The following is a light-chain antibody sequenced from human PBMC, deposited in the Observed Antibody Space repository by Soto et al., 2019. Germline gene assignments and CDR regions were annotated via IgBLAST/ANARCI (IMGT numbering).Light chain of an antibody. CDR2: DVS. CDR3: SSYTSSSTLVL. J-gene: IGLJ2*01. CDR1: TSDVGGYIY. Sequence: QSALTQPASVSGSPGQWITISCTGTTSDVGGYIYVSWYQQHPGKAPKLMIYDVSNRPSGVSNRFSGSKSGNTASLSISGLQAEDEADYYCSSYTSSSTLVLFGGGTKLTVL. V-gene: IGLV2-14*01.